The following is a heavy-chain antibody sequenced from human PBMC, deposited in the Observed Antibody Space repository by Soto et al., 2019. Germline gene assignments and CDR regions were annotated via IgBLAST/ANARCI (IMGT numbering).Heavy chain of an antibody. CDR1: GFTFGSYS. Sequence: GGSLILSCAASGFTFGSYSMNWVRQAPGKGLEWVSSISSSSSYIYYADSVKGRFTISRDNAKNSLYLQMNSLRAEDTAVYYCARGVVDYDFWSGSNYYYYGMGVWGQGTTVTVSS. J-gene: IGHJ6*02. CDR3: ARGVVDYDFWSGSNYYYYGMGV. D-gene: IGHD3-3*01. CDR2: ISSSSSYI. V-gene: IGHV3-21*01.